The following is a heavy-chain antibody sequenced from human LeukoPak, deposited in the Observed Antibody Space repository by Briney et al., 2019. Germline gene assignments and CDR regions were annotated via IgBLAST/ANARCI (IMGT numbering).Heavy chain of an antibody. J-gene: IGHJ6*03. CDR3: ARGVVAATFYYYMDV. CDR2: INPNSGGT. CDR1: GYTFIGFT. V-gene: IGHV1-2*02. D-gene: IGHD2-15*01. Sequence: ASVKVSCKASGYTFIGFTLNWMRQAPGQGLEWVGWINPNSGGTNYAQKFQGRVTVTRDTSISTAYMELSRLRSDDTAVYYCARGVVAATFYYYMDVWGKGTTVTVSS.